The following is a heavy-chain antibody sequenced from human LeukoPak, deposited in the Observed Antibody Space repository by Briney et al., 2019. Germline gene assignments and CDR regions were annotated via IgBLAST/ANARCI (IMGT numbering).Heavy chain of an antibody. V-gene: IGHV4-34*01. D-gene: IGHD6-13*01. J-gene: IGHJ4*02. CDR1: GGSFSGYY. Sequence: SETLSLTCAVYGGSFSGYYWSWIRQPPGKGLEWIGEINHSGSINYNPSLKSRVTISVDTSKNQFSLKLSSVTAADTAVYYCARGQASSSSIFGSDYWGQGTLVTVSS. CDR2: INHSGSI. CDR3: ARGQASSSSIFGSDY.